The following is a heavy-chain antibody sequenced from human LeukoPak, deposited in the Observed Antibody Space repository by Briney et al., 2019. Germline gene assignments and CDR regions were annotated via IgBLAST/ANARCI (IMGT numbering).Heavy chain of an antibody. J-gene: IGHJ6*03. Sequence: SETLSLTCTVSGGSISSYYWSWIRQPPGKGLEWIGRIYTSGSTNYNPSLKSRVTMSVDTSKNQFSLKLSSVTAADTAVYYCAREEGIAAARDYYYYMDVWGKGTTVTISS. CDR3: AREEGIAAARDYYYYMDV. CDR2: IYTSGST. V-gene: IGHV4-4*07. CDR1: GGSISSYY. D-gene: IGHD6-13*01.